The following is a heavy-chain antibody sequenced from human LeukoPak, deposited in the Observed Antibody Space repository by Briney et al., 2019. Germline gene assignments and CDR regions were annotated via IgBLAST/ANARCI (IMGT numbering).Heavy chain of an antibody. CDR3: ARYRDGSGSHYYAFDI. J-gene: IGHJ3*02. CDR2: IEPSEYYN. V-gene: IGHV5-10-1*01. Sequence: PXGALEISCKGSGYNFNSYWISWVRQLPGKGVEWMGRIEPSEYYNNYSASWQGHVTISAEKSKRTAYLQWISLKASDTAMYYCARYRDGSGSHYYAFDIWGQGTLVTXSS. CDR1: GYNFNSYW. D-gene: IGHD3-10*01.